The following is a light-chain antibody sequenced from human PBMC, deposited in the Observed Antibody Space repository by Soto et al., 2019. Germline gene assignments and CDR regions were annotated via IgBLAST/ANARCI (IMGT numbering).Light chain of an antibody. Sequence: DIQMTQSPSSLSASVGDRVTITCQASEDITNHLNWYQQKPGKAPTLLIYDAVALQTGVPSRFSATGSGTDFTFTISSLQPKDIATYYCQQYDILPFTIGPGSKVNIK. V-gene: IGKV1-33*01. CDR1: EDITNH. CDR2: DAV. CDR3: QQYDILPFT. J-gene: IGKJ3*01.